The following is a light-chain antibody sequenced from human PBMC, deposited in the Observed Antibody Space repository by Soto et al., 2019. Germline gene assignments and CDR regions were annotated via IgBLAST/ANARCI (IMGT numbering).Light chain of an antibody. CDR1: QSLVHSDGNTY. Sequence: DVVMTQSPLSLPVTLGQPASISCRSSQSLVHSDGNTYLNWFQQRPGQSPRRLICKVSNRDSGVPDRFSGSASGTDFTLKISRVEAEDVGVYFCIQGTHWPYTFGQGTKLDIK. CDR3: IQGTHWPYT. CDR2: KVS. V-gene: IGKV2-30*02. J-gene: IGKJ2*01.